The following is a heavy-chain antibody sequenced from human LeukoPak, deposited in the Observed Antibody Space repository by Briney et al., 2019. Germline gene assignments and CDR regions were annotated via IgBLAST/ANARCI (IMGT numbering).Heavy chain of an antibody. CDR2: LKQDGSEK. CDR1: GFTFSSYE. V-gene: IGHV3-7*01. Sequence: GGSLRLSCAASGFTFSSYEMNWVRQAPGKGLEWVANLKQDGSEKYYVDSVKGRFTISRDNAKNSLYLQMNSLRAEDTAVYYCARAPRYYFGSGSYTFDYWGQGTLVTVSS. J-gene: IGHJ4*02. D-gene: IGHD3-10*01. CDR3: ARAPRYYFGSGSYTFDY.